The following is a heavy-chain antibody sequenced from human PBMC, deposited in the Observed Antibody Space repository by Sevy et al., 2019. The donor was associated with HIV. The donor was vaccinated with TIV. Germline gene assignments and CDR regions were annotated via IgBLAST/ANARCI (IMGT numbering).Heavy chain of an antibody. CDR3: TRWKGLQSIFDY. D-gene: IGHD1-1*01. CDR2: LKSKADGGTV. Sequence: GGSLRLSCTTSGFAFGDYAMNWVRQAPGKGLEWVAFLKSKADGGTVDHAPSVKGRFTISRDDSKSMAYLQMNDLTTEDTAVYYCTRWKGLQSIFDYWGQGALVTVSS. J-gene: IGHJ4*02. V-gene: IGHV3-49*04. CDR1: GFAFGDYA.